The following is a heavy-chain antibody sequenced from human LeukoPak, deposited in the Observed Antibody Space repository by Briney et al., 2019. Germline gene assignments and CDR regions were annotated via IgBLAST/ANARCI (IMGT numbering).Heavy chain of an antibody. J-gene: IGHJ4*02. V-gene: IGHV3-7*05. CDR3: AGGSGWLIDS. CDR2: IKQDGSEK. D-gene: IGHD6-19*01. Sequence: GGSLRLSCAASGFSFSNYWMSWVRQAPGKRLEWVANIKQDGSEKYYVDSVKGRFTISRDNAKNSLYLQTNSLTAEDTAVYYCAGGSGWLIDSWGQGTLVTVSS. CDR1: GFSFSNYW.